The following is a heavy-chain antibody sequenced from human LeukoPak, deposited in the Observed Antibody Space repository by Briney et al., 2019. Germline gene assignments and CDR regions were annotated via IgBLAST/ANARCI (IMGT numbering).Heavy chain of an antibody. Sequence: PGGSLRLSCAASGFTFSSYAMSWVRQAPGKGLEWASAISGSGGSTYYADSVKGRFTISRDNSKNTLYLQMNSLRAEDTAVYYCAKDWAFYDSSGSLVLGAFDIWGQGTMVTVSS. CDR3: AKDWAFYDSSGSLVLGAFDI. CDR2: ISGSGGST. J-gene: IGHJ3*02. CDR1: GFTFSSYA. V-gene: IGHV3-23*01. D-gene: IGHD3-22*01.